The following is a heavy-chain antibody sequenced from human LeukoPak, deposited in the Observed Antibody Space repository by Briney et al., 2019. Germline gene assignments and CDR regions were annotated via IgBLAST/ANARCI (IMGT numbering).Heavy chain of an antibody. V-gene: IGHV4-34*01. CDR2: INHSGST. J-gene: IGHJ4*02. Sequence: SETLSLTCAVYGGSFSGYYWSWIRQPPGKGLEWIGEINHSGSTNYNPSLKSRFTISVDTSKNQFSLKLSSVTAADTAVYYCARAQIVVVPAAYFDYWGQGTLVTVSS. CDR3: ARAQIVVVPAAYFDY. CDR1: GGSFSGYY. D-gene: IGHD2-2*01.